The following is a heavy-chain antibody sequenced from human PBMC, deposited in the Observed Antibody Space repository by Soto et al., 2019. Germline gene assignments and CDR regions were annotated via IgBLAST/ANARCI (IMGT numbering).Heavy chain of an antibody. V-gene: IGHV4-39*01. D-gene: IGHD3-10*01. CDR1: GGSISSSSYY. CDR3: AGSYYYGSENWFDP. CDR2: IYYSGST. Sequence: QSQTLSLTCTVSGGSISSSSYYWGWIRQPPGKGLEWIGSIYYSGSTYYNPSLKSRVTISVDTSKNQFSLKLSSVTAADTAVYYCAGSYYYGSENWFDPWGQGTLVTVSS. J-gene: IGHJ5*02.